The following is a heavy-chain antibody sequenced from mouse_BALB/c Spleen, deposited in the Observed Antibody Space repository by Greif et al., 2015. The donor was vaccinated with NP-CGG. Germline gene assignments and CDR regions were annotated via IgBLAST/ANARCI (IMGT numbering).Heavy chain of an antibody. Sequence: EVHLVESGGGLVKPGGSLKLSCAASGFTFSDYYMYWVRQTPEKRLEWVATISDGGSYTYYPDSVKGRFTISRDNAKNTLYLQMSSLKSEDTAMYYCARDGDYWGQGTTLTVSS. J-gene: IGHJ2*01. CDR2: ISDGGSYT. CDR1: GFTFSDYY. V-gene: IGHV5-4*02. CDR3: ARDGDY.